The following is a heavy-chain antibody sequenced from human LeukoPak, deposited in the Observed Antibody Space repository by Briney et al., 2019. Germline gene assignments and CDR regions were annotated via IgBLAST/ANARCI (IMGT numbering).Heavy chain of an antibody. Sequence: GGSLRLSCADSGFPFSSCGTDSDSLHPGQGLESVTLISYDGSNKYYADSVKGRFTISRDNSKITLYLQMNSLRIEDTAVYYCASPDYGGTSPPFDYWGQGTLVTVSS. CDR3: ASPDYGGTSPPFDY. D-gene: IGHD4-23*01. CDR2: ISYDGSNK. V-gene: IGHV3-30-3*01. CDR1: GFPFSSCG. J-gene: IGHJ4*02.